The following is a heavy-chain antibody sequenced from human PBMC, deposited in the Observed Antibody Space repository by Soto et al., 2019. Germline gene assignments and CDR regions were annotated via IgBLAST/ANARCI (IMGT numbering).Heavy chain of an antibody. D-gene: IGHD2-15*01. CDR2: ISSSSSTI. CDR3: ARDTRGTRVGWFDP. CDR1: GFTFSNAW. V-gene: IGHV3-48*01. J-gene: IGHJ5*02. Sequence: PGGSLRLSCAASGFTFSNAWMSWVRQAPGKGLEWVSYISSSSSTIYYAGSVKGRFTISRDNAKNSLYLQMNSLRAEDTAVYYWARDTRGTRVGWFDPWGQGPLVTVSS.